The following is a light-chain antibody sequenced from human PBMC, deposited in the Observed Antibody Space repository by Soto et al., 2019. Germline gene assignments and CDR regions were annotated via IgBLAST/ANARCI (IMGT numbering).Light chain of an antibody. CDR1: QCVSSY. Sequence: EIVLTQSPATLSLSPGERATLSCRASQCVSSYLAWYQRKPGQAPRLLIYDASNRATGIPARFSGSGSGTDFTLTISSLEPEDFAVYYCQQRSNWPPITFGQGTRLEIK. V-gene: IGKV3-11*01. CDR3: QQRSNWPPIT. CDR2: DAS. J-gene: IGKJ5*01.